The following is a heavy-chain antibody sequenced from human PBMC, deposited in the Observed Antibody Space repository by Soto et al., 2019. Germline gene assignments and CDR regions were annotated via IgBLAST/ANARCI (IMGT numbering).Heavy chain of an antibody. V-gene: IGHV1-69*02. CDR3: ARARTGTSGLYFDY. Sequence: ASVKVSCKASGGTFSSYTISWVRQAPGQGLEWMGRIIPILGIANYAQKFQGRVTITADKSTSTAYMELSSLRSEDTAVYYCARARTGTSGLYFDYWGQGTLVTVSS. D-gene: IGHD1-1*01. J-gene: IGHJ4*02. CDR1: GGTFSSYT. CDR2: IIPILGIA.